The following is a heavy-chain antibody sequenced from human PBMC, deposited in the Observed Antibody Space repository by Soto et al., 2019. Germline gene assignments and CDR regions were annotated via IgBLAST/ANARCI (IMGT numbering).Heavy chain of an antibody. J-gene: IGHJ5*02. Sequence: EVQLVQSGAEVKKAGESLKISCKASGYSFTNYWVGWVRQMPGKGLEWMGIIHPGDSDTRYSPSFQGQVTISADKSISTAYLPWSSLKASDSAMYYCARHNRYSSTWFEGWFDPWGQGTLVTVSS. CDR3: ARHNRYSSTWFEGWFDP. D-gene: IGHD6-13*01. CDR2: IHPGDSDT. V-gene: IGHV5-51*03. CDR1: GYSFTNYW.